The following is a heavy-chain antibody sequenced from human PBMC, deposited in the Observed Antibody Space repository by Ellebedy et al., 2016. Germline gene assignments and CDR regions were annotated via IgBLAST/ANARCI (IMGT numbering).Heavy chain of an antibody. V-gene: IGHV4-59*12. CDR2: IYYSGST. D-gene: IGHD6-13*01. J-gene: IGHJ4*02. CDR1: GGSISSYY. CDR3: ARAPGIAAAGTRYFDY. Sequence: SETLSLXXTVSGGSISSYYWSWIRQPPGKGLEWIGYIYYSGSTNYNPSLKSRVTISVDTSKNQFSLKLSSVTAADTAVYYCARAPGIAAAGTRYFDYWGQGTLVTVSS.